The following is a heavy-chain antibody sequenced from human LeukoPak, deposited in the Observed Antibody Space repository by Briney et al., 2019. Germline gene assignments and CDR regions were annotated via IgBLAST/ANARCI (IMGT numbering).Heavy chain of an antibody. Sequence: SETLSLTCTVSGGSISSYYWSWIRLPPGKGLEWIGYIYYSGSTNYNPSLKSRVSISVDTSKNQFSLKLSSVTAADTAVYYCARTGSTVTMLYPFDHWGQGTLVTVSS. CDR2: IYYSGST. J-gene: IGHJ4*02. CDR3: ARTGSTVTMLYPFDH. D-gene: IGHD4-17*01. CDR1: GGSISSYY. V-gene: IGHV4-59*01.